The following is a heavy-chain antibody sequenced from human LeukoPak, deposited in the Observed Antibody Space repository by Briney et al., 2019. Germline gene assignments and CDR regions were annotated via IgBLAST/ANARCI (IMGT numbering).Heavy chain of an antibody. D-gene: IGHD3-3*01. J-gene: IGHJ5*02. V-gene: IGHV4-39*01. CDR2: IYYSGST. CDR3: ARSVSAYYDFWRP. Sequence: SETLSLTCTVSGGSISSSSHYWGWIRQPPGKGLDWIGSIYYSGSTYYNPSLMSRVTISVDTSKNQFSLSLSSVTAADTAVYYCARSVSAYYDFWRPWGQGTLVSVSS. CDR1: GGSISSSSHY.